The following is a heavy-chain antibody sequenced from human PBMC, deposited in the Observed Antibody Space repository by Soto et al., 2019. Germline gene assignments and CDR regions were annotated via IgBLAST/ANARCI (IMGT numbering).Heavy chain of an antibody. CDR3: ARSLGWYAIGS. CDR2: VSHSGSV. V-gene: IGHV4-4*02. D-gene: IGHD6-19*01. J-gene: IGHJ4*02. CDR1: GGSISSSHF. Sequence: QVLLQESGPGLVQPSGTLSLSCAVSGGSISSSHFWGWVRRPPGKGLEWVGDVSHSGSVNYTRSHKXXVTISIDKSTNEFSLKLNSVTAADTAVYYCARSLGWYAIGSWGQGTVVSVSS.